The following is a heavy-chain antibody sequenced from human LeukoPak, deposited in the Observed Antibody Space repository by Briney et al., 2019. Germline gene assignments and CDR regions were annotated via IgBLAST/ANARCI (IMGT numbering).Heavy chain of an antibody. CDR1: GFTASNNY. Sequence: PGGSLRLSCAASGFTASNNYMSWVRQPPGKGLEWVSGIYSGGDTYYADSVTDRFTISRDNSKNTLYLQMNSLRVEDTAVYYCAREAGDYGDPRREFHYWGQGTLVTVSS. CDR3: AREAGDYGDPRREFHY. V-gene: IGHV3-66*01. CDR2: IYSGGDT. J-gene: IGHJ4*02. D-gene: IGHD4-17*01.